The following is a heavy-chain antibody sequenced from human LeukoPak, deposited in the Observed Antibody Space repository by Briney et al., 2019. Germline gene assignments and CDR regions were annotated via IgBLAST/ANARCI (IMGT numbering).Heavy chain of an antibody. CDR2: IIPIFGTA. CDR3: AREVWGQYCSGGSCPGPFDY. D-gene: IGHD2-15*01. Sequence: SVSVSCKASGGTFSSYAISWVRQAPGQGLEWMGGIIPIFGTANYAQKFQGRVTITADESTSTAYMELSSLRSEDTAVYYCAREVWGQYCSGGSCPGPFDYWGQGTLVTVSS. V-gene: IGHV1-69*13. CDR1: GGTFSSYA. J-gene: IGHJ4*02.